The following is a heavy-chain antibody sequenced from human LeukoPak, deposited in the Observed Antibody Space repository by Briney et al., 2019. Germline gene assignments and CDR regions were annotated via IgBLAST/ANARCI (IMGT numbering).Heavy chain of an antibody. D-gene: IGHD4-17*01. V-gene: IGHV3-30*18. CDR1: GFTFSSYG. J-gene: IGHJ4*02. CDR2: ISYDGSNK. CDR3: AKGGTTVTTVTDYFDY. Sequence: GGSLRLSCTASGFTFSSYGMHWVRQAPGKGLEWVAVISYDGSNKYYADSVKGRFTVSRDNSKNTLYLQMNSLRAEDTAVYYCAKGGTTVTTVTDYFDYWGQGTLVTVSS.